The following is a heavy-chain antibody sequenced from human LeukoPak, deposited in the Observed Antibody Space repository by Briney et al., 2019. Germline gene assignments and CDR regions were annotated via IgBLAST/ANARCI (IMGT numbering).Heavy chain of an antibody. D-gene: IGHD3-10*01. CDR3: VRALLADGSSIS. Sequence: GGSLRLSCAASGFTFSSYAMSWVRQAPGKGLEWVATLQRDGSEKYYVDSVKGRFTISRDNAKNSVYLQMNSLRAEDTAFYYCVRALLADGSSISWGQGTLVTVSS. CDR1: GFTFSSYA. V-gene: IGHV3-7*05. CDR2: LQRDGSEK. J-gene: IGHJ5*02.